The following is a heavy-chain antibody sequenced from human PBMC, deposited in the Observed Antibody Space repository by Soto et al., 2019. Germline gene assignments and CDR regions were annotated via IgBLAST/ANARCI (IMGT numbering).Heavy chain of an antibody. D-gene: IGHD2-2*01. Sequence: ASVKVSCKASGYTFTGYYMHWVRQAPGQGLEWMGWINPNSGGTNYAQKFQGRVTMTRDTSISTAYMELSRLRPDDTAVYYCAREVVARRYCSSTSCYHYGMDVWGQGTTVTVSS. CDR3: AREVVARRYCSSTSCYHYGMDV. CDR2: INPNSGGT. CDR1: GYTFTGYY. J-gene: IGHJ6*02. V-gene: IGHV1-2*02.